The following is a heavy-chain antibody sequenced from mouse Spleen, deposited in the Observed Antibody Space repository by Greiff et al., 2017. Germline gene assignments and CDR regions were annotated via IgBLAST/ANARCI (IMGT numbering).Heavy chain of an antibody. CDR2: INPSSGYT. CDR3: ARFDYYGSSYVGAMDY. V-gene: IGHV1-4*01. Sequence: VQLQQSGAELARPGASVKMSCKASGYTFTSYTMHWVKQRPGQGLEWIGYINPSSGYTKYNQKFKDKATLTADKSSSTAYMQLSSLTSEDSAVYYCARFDYYGSSYVGAMDYWGQGTSVTVSS. CDR1: GYTFTSYT. D-gene: IGHD1-1*01. J-gene: IGHJ4*01.